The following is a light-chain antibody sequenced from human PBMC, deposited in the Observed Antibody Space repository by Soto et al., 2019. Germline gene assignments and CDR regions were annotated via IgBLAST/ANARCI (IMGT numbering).Light chain of an antibody. J-gene: IGLJ2*01. CDR2: DND. CDR3: AAWDNSLSGVV. Sequence: QSVLTQPPSVSAAPGQKVTISCSGSSSNIGNNFVSWFQQLPGTAPKLLVYDNDKRPSGIPDRFSGFKSGTSATLDITGLQTGDEADYYCAAWDNSLSGVVFAGGTKLTVL. V-gene: IGLV1-51*01. CDR1: SSNIGNNF.